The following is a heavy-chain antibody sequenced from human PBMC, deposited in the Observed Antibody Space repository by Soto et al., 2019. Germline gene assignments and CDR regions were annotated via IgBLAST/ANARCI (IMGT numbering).Heavy chain of an antibody. J-gene: IGHJ4*02. D-gene: IGHD3-10*01. CDR3: ARSRSGAVADSFDF. CDR1: GFTFSRYA. Sequence: HPGGSLRLSRAASGFTFSRYAIHWVRQAPGKGLEWVAVISRDGTNKYYVDSVKGRFTISRDNSRNTLYLQMNSLRHEDAAVYYCARSRSGAVADSFDFWGQGTLVTVSS. CDR2: ISRDGTNK. V-gene: IGHV3-30*04.